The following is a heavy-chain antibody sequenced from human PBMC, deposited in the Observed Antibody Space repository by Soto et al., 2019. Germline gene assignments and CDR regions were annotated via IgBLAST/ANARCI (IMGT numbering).Heavy chain of an antibody. D-gene: IGHD2-15*01. CDR1: GFTVSNNY. V-gene: IGHV3-53*01. Sequence: SLRLSCVASGFTVSNNYMSWVRQAPGRGLEWVSAISNTGSTYYAGSVKGRSTISRDSSTNTLYLEVNSLRADDTAVYYCAKVNVVVVAATFEYEYYFDYWGQGTLVTVSS. CDR3: AKVNVVVVAATFEYEYYFDY. CDR2: ISNTGST. J-gene: IGHJ4*02.